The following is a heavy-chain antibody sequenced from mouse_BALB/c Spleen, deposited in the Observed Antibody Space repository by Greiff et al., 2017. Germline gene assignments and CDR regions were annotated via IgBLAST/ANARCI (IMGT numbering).Heavy chain of an antibody. CDR3: ARFGGGNYFFAY. Sequence: EVQLQQSGAELVKPGASVKLSCTASGFNIKDTYMHWVKQRPEQGLEWIGRIDPATGNTKYDPKFQGKATITADTSSNTAYLPLSSLTSEDTAVYYCARFGGGNYFFAYWGQGTLVTVSA. CDR2: IDPATGNT. J-gene: IGHJ3*01. D-gene: IGHD2-1*01. CDR1: GFNIKDTY. V-gene: IGHV14-3*02.